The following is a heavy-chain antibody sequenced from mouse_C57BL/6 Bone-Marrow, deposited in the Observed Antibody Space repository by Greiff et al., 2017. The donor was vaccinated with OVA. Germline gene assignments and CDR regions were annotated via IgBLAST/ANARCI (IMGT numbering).Heavy chain of an antibody. Sequence: EVQLQQSGAELVRPGASVKLSCTASGLNIKDDYMHWVKQRPEQGLEWIGWIDPENGDTEYASKFQGKATITADTSSNTAYLQLSSLTSEDTAVYYCTTYYYGSHWYFDVWGTGTTVTVSS. CDR2: IDPENGDT. V-gene: IGHV14-4*01. CDR3: TTYYYGSHWYFDV. J-gene: IGHJ1*03. D-gene: IGHD1-1*01. CDR1: GLNIKDDY.